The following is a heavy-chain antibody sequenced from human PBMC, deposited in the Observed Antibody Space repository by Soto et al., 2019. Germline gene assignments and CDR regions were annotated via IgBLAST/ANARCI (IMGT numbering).Heavy chain of an antibody. V-gene: IGHV4-59*01. J-gene: IGHJ5*02. CDR3: ERSTGDEFDP. CDR1: DGSISRYF. D-gene: IGHD3-10*01. CDR2: IYSSGST. Sequence: SETLSLTCTVADGSISRYFWSCIRQPPGKGLEWIGYIYSSGSTNYNPSLKSRVTISLDTSNNHFSLKLSSVTVADTAVYYCERSTGDEFDPWGQGTLVTVSS.